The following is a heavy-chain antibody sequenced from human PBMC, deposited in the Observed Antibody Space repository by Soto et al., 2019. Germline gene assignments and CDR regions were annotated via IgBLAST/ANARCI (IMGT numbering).Heavy chain of an antibody. Sequence: TPGKGLEWIGYIYHSGSTYYNPSLKSRITISVDRSKHQFSLKLSSVTAGETAVFYFFFQAEDGIRDSVPVSAFLLNRSSDL. V-gene: IGHV4-30-2*01. CDR3: FFQAEDGIRDSVPVSAFLLNRSSDL. CDR2: IYHSGST. D-gene: IGHD3-9*01. J-gene: IGHJ2*01.